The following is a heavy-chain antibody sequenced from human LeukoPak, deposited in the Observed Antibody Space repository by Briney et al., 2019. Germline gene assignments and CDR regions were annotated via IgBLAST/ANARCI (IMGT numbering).Heavy chain of an antibody. D-gene: IGHD1-26*01. J-gene: IGHJ5*02. Sequence: ASVKVSCKASGGTFSSYAISWVRQAPGQGLEWMGRIIPILGIANYAQKFQGRVPITADKSTSTAYMELSSLRSEDTAVYYGARGVVGATGSWFDPWGQGALVAVSS. CDR3: ARGVVGATGSWFDP. V-gene: IGHV1-69*04. CDR1: GGTFSSYA. CDR2: IIPILGIA.